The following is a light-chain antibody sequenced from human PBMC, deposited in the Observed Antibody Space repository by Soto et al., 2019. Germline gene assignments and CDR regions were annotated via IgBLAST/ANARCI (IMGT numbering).Light chain of an antibody. CDR3: HQYNFWPT. CDR2: GAS. J-gene: IGKJ1*01. Sequence: EIVLTQSPGTLSLSPVERATLSCRASQSVSNNYLAWYQQKPGQAPRLLIYGASNRATGIPARFSGSGSGTEFTLTISGLQSEDSAVYYCHQYNFWPTFGQGTKVDIK. CDR1: QSVSNN. V-gene: IGKV3D-15*01.